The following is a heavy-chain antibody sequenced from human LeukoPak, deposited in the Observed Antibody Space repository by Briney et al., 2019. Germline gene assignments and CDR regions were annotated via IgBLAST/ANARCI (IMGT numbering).Heavy chain of an antibody. CDR1: GFVFSSYA. CDR3: ARDEFRGVTVY. D-gene: IGHD3-10*01. CDR2: LSDTGGKT. J-gene: IGHJ4*02. V-gene: IGHV3-23*01. Sequence: GGSLRLSCAASGFVFSSYAMSWVRQAPGKGLEWVSTLSDTGGKTYYADSVKGRFTISRDNSKNTLYLQMNSLRAEDTAVYYCARDEFRGVTVYWGQGTLVTVSS.